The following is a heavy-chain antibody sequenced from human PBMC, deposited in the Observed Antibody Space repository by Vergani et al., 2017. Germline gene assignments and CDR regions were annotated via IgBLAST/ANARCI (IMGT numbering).Heavy chain of an antibody. CDR2: IYNSGNG. J-gene: IGHJ2*01. CDR3: ASGKYYSDSTAHFRGRYFDV. Sequence: QMQLQESGPGLVKASETLSLTCTVSGDSIISRSYYWGWIRQPPGKGLEWLGSIYNSGNGDSSSSLKSRVTISADTSKNQFSLRLTFVTAADTAVYYCASGKYYSDSTAHFRGRYFDVWGRGTLVTVPS. D-gene: IGHD3-16*01. V-gene: IGHV4-39*01. CDR1: GDSIISRSYY.